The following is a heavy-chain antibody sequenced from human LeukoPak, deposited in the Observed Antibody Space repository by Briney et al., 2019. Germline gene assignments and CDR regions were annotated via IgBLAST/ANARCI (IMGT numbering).Heavy chain of an antibody. Sequence: GASVKVSCKASGYTFTGYYMHWVRQALGQGLEWMGWINPNSGGTNYAQKFQGRVTMTRDTSISTAYMELSRLRSDDTAVYYCARGWYDFWSGYYGYWGQGTLVTVSS. CDR2: INPNSGGT. CDR1: GYTFTGYY. CDR3: ARGWYDFWSGYYGY. D-gene: IGHD3-3*01. J-gene: IGHJ4*02. V-gene: IGHV1-2*02.